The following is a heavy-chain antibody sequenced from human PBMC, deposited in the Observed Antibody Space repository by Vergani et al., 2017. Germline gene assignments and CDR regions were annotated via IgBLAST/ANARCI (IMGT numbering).Heavy chain of an antibody. CDR2: ISWNSGSI. J-gene: IGHJ4*02. CDR1: GFTFDDYA. V-gene: IGHV3-9*01. Sequence: EVQLVESGGGLVQPGRSLRLSCAASGFTFDDYAMHWVRQAPGKGLEWVSGISWNSGSIGYADSVKGRFTISRDNAKNSLYLQMNSLRAEDTAVYYCARDAKQRYFDWLTMGYWGQGTLVTVSS. D-gene: IGHD3-9*01. CDR3: ARDAKQRYFDWLTMGY.